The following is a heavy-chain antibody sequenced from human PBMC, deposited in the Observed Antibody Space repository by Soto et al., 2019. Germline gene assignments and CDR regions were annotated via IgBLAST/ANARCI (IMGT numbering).Heavy chain of an antibody. CDR3: ARDGAYDSSGYKWTNWFDP. CDR1: GYTFTGYY. V-gene: IGHV1-2*02. CDR2: INPNSGGT. J-gene: IGHJ5*02. D-gene: IGHD3-22*01. Sequence: QVQLVQSGAEVKKPGASVKVSCKASGYTFTGYYMHWVRQAPGQGLEWMGWINPNSGGTNYAQKFQGRVTMTRYTSISTAYMELSRLRSDDTAVYYCARDGAYDSSGYKWTNWFDPWGQGTLVTVSS.